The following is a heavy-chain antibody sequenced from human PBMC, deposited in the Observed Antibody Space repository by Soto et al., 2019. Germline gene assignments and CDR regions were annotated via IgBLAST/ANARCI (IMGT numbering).Heavy chain of an antibody. Sequence: PSETLSLTCAVYGGSFSGYYWSWIRQPPGKGLEWIGEINHSGSTNYNPSLKSRVTISVDTSKNQFSLKLSSVTAADTAVYYCARQLYGALVADIWGQGTMVTVSS. CDR3: ARQLYGALVADI. CDR2: INHSGST. CDR1: GGSFSGYY. V-gene: IGHV4-34*01. J-gene: IGHJ3*02. D-gene: IGHD2-8*02.